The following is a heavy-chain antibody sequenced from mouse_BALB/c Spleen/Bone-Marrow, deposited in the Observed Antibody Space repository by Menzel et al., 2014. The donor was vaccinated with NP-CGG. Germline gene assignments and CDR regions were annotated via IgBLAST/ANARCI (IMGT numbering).Heavy chain of an antibody. J-gene: IGHJ3*01. CDR1: GFEFRTYW. V-gene: IGHV4-1*02. Sequence: EVKVVESGGGLVQPGGFLKLSCAATGFEFRTYWMSWVRRAPGRGLEWIGEINPDSNTINYTPSLKDKFIISRDNAKNTLYLQMSKVRSEDAALYYCARLGYYGWFAYWGQGTLVTVSA. D-gene: IGHD2-3*01. CDR3: ARLGYYGWFAY. CDR2: INPDSNTI.